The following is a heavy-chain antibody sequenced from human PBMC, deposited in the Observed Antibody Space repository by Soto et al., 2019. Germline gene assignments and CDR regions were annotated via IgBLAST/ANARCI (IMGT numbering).Heavy chain of an antibody. J-gene: IGHJ6*02. CDR1: GGSISSGGYS. D-gene: IGHD3-10*01. CDR2: IYYSGST. Sequence: SETLSLTCAVSGGSISSGGYSWNWIRQPPGKGLEWIGYIYYSGSTNYNPSLKSRVTISVDTSKNQFSLKLSSVTAADTAVYYCVRQGFGRLHGLVDVWGQGTTVTVSS. V-gene: IGHV4-61*08. CDR3: VRQGFGRLHGLVDV.